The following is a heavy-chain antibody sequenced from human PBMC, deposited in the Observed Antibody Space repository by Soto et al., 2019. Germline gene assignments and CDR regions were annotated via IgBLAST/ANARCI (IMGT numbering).Heavy chain of an antibody. CDR1: GFTFSSYA. J-gene: IGHJ6*02. D-gene: IGHD3-10*01. V-gene: IGHV3-30-3*01. Sequence: GGSLRLSCAASGFTFSSYAMHWVRQAPGKGLEWVAVISYDGSNKYYADSVKGRFTISRDNSKNTLYLQMNSLKTEDTAVYYCTTVRWFGELLYYGYYYYGMDVWGQGTTVTVSS. CDR2: ISYDGSNK. CDR3: TTVRWFGELLYYGYYYYGMDV.